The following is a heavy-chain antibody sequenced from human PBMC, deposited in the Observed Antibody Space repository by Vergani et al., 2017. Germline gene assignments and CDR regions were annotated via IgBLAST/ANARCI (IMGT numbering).Heavy chain of an antibody. D-gene: IGHD6-13*01. V-gene: IGHV3-33*01. CDR1: GFTFSSYG. CDR2: IWYDGSNK. J-gene: IGHJ6*03. CDR3: ARDGVLIAAAGSPYYYYYMDV. Sequence: QVQLVESGGGVVQPGRSLRLSCAASGFTFSSYGMHWVRQAPGKGLEWVAVIWYDGSNKYYADSVKGRFTISRDNAKNSLYLQMNSLRAEDTAVYYCARDGVLIAAAGSPYYYYYMDVWGKGTTVTVSS.